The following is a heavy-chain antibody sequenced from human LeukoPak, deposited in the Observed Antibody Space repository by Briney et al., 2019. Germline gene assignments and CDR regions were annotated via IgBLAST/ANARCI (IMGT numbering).Heavy chain of an antibody. D-gene: IGHD1-1*01. CDR1: GGTFSSYA. CDR3: ARSGTRYYYYYYGMDV. J-gene: IGHJ6*02. Sequence: ASVKVSCKASGGTFSSYAISWVRQAPGQGLEWMGGIIPIFGTANYAQKFQGRVTITADESTSTAYMELSSLRSEDTAVYYCARSGTRYYYYYYGMDVWGQGTTVTVSS. V-gene: IGHV1-69*13. CDR2: IIPIFGTA.